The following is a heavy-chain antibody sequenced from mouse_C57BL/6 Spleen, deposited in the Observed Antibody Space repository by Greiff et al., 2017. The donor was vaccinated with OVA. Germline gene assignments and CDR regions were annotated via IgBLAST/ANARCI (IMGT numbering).Heavy chain of an antibody. Sequence: VQLQESGAELVKPGASVKLSCKASGYTFTSYWMQWVKQRPGQGLEWIGEIDPSDSYTNYNQKFKGKATLTVDTSSSTAHMQLSSLTSEDSAVYYCARWEGNYYAMDYWGQGTSVTVSS. J-gene: IGHJ4*01. CDR3: ARWEGNYYAMDY. D-gene: IGHD4-1*01. V-gene: IGHV1-50*01. CDR1: GYTFTSYW. CDR2: IDPSDSYT.